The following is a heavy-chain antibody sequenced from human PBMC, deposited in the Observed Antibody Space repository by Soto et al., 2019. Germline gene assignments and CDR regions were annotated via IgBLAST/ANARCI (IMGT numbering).Heavy chain of an antibody. CDR3: ASATRASIVASPCYFDY. CDR1: GGTFSSYA. J-gene: IGHJ4*02. D-gene: IGHD5-12*01. Sequence: ASVKVSCKASGGTFSSYAISWVRQAPGQGLEWMGGIIPIFGTANYAQKFQGRVTITADESTSTAYMELSSLRSEDTAVYYCASATRASIVASPCYFDYWGQGTLVTVSS. CDR2: IIPIFGTA. V-gene: IGHV1-69*13.